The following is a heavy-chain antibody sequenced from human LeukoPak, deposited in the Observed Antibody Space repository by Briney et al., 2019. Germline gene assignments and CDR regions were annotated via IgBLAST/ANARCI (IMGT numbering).Heavy chain of an antibody. V-gene: IGHV3-53*01. CDR2: IYSDGST. Sequence: GGSLRLSCAASGFIVSSNYMSWVRQAPGKGLEWVSIIYSDGSTYYADSVKGRFTISRDNFKNILYFDMNSLRVEDTAVYYCARDFCSSEACHFRDDAFDIWGQGTKVTVSS. CDR3: ARDFCSSEACHFRDDAFDI. J-gene: IGHJ3*02. CDR1: GFIVSSNY. D-gene: IGHD2-2*01.